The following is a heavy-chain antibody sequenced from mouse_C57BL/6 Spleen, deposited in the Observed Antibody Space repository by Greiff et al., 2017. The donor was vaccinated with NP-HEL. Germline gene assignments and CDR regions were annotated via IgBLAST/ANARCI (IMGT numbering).Heavy chain of an antibody. Sequence: EVQLVESGPELVKPGASVKISCKASGYSFTGYYMNWVKQSPEKSLEWIGEINPSTGGTTYNQKFKAKATLTVDKSSSTAYMQLKSLTSEDSAVYYCARYDYYAMDYWGQGTSVTVSS. CDR3: ARYDYYAMDY. CDR2: INPSTGGT. V-gene: IGHV1-42*01. J-gene: IGHJ4*01. CDR1: GYSFTGYY.